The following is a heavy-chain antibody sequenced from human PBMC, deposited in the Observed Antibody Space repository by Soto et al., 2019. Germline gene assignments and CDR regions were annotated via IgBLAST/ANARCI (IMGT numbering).Heavy chain of an antibody. Sequence: PSETLSLTCTVSGGSISSNYWSWIRQPPGKGLEWIGYMYYSGGNNYNPSLKSRVTISVDTPKNQFALKLSSVTAADTAVYYCARAMKNSFDYWGQGTLVTV. J-gene: IGHJ4*02. CDR3: ARAMKNSFDY. CDR1: GGSISSNY. CDR2: MYYSGGN. V-gene: IGHV4-59*01.